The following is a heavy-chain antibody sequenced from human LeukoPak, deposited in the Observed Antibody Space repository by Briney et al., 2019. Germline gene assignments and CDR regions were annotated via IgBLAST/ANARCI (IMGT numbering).Heavy chain of an antibody. Sequence: GGSLRLSCAASGFTFSSNGMNWVRQAPGKGLEWVSYISATGGTIYYADSVKGRFTISRDNAKNSLYLQMNSLRAEDTAVYYCAREGVVVAATDYYYGMDVWGQGTTVTVSS. J-gene: IGHJ6*02. V-gene: IGHV3-48*04. CDR1: GFTFSSNG. CDR3: AREGVVVAATDYYYGMDV. D-gene: IGHD2-15*01. CDR2: ISATGGTI.